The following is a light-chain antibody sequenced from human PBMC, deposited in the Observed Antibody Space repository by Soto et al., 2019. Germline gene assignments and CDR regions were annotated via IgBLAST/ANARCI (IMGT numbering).Light chain of an antibody. V-gene: IGLV2-8*01. CDR1: KNDIGVYDF. CDR3: SSYISSSTLV. J-gene: IGLJ1*01. CDR2: EVV. Sequence: QSALTQPPSASGSPGQSVTISCTGTKNDIGVYDFVSWYQHHPGKAPRLIIYEVVQRPSGVPDRFSGSKSGNTASLTVSGLQAADEADYYCSSYISSSTLVFGTGTKVTVL.